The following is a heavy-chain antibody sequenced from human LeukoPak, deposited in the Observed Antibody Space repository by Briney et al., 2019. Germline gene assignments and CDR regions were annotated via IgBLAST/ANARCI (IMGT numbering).Heavy chain of an antibody. Sequence: GGSLRLSCAASGFTFSSNYMSWVRQAPGKGLEWVSVIYSGGSTFYADSVKGRFTISRDNSKNTLYLQMNSQRAEDTAVYYCAKYGPQDSGSSHFDYWGQGALVTVSS. D-gene: IGHD1-26*01. CDR3: AKYGPQDSGSSHFDY. J-gene: IGHJ4*02. V-gene: IGHV3-53*01. CDR1: GFTFSSNY. CDR2: IYSGGST.